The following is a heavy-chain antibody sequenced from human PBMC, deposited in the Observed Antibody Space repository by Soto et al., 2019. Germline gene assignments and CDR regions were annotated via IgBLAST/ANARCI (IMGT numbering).Heavy chain of an antibody. Sequence: QVQLVESGGGVVQPGRSLRLSCAASGFTFSRYDMHWVRQAPGKGLEWVAVIWYDGSNKYYADSVKARFTISRDNSKNTRYVQMNSLRVEDTAVYYCARGGRGWYTDFQHWGQGALVTVSS. CDR3: ARGGRGWYTDFQH. CDR2: IWYDGSNK. J-gene: IGHJ1*01. V-gene: IGHV3-33*01. CDR1: GFTFSRYD. D-gene: IGHD6-19*01.